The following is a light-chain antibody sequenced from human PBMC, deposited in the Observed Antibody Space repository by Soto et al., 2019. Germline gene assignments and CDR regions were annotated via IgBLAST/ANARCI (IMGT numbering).Light chain of an antibody. CDR3: EQSYATPLT. CDR2: AAS. J-gene: IGKJ4*01. CDR1: QTISGY. Sequence: DIQMTQSPSSLSASVGDRVTITCRASQTISGYLNWYQQKPGKAPELLIYAASYLGNGVPSRFSGSGSGTNFTITISSLQPEDLATCYCEQSYATPLTFGGGTKVEIK. V-gene: IGKV1-39*01.